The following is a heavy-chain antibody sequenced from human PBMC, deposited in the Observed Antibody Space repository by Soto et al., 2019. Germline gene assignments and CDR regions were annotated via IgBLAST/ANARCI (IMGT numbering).Heavy chain of an antibody. J-gene: IGHJ4*02. CDR1: GFTFSTYA. V-gene: IGHV3-23*01. Sequence: PGGSLRLSCAASGFTFSTYAMSWVRQAPGKGLEWVSAIGGRGGSTYYADSVKGRFTISRDNSKNTLYLRVNNLRAEDTAVYYCAKQLELPHYYFDYWGQGTLVTVS. D-gene: IGHD1-7*01. CDR3: AKQLELPHYYFDY. CDR2: IGGRGGST.